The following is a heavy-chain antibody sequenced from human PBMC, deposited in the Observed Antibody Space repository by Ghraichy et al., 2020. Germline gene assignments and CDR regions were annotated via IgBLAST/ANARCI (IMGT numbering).Heavy chain of an antibody. CDR3: AKELIPEYSSGWYYFDY. J-gene: IGHJ4*02. V-gene: IGHV3-23*01. D-gene: IGHD6-19*01. CDR2: ISGSGGST. CDR1: GFTFSSYA. Sequence: GEALNISCAASGFTFSSYAMSWVRQAPGKGLEWVSAISGSGGSTYYADSVKGRFTISRDNSKNTLYLQMNSLRAEDTAVYYCAKELIPEYSSGWYYFDYWGQGTLVTVSS.